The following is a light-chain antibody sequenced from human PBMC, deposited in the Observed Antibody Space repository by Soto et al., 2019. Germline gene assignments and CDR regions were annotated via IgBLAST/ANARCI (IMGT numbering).Light chain of an antibody. CDR3: QQSYSTPRT. CDR2: AAS. Sequence: IQMTHSSSSLSTSVGDRVTIICRASQNIINYLNWYQQKPGKAPKPLIYAASSLQSGVPSRFSGSGSGTDFTLTISSLQPEDFATYYCQQSYSTPRTFGPGTKVDIK. V-gene: IGKV1-39*01. J-gene: IGKJ3*01. CDR1: QNIINY.